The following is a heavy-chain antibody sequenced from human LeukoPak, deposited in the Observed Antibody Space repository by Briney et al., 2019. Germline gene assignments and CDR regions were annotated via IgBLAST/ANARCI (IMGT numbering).Heavy chain of an antibody. V-gene: IGHV4-4*07. J-gene: IGHJ4*02. CDR2: IYSSGST. D-gene: IGHD1-1*01. Sequence: SETLSLTCTVSGGPISSYYWSWIRQPAGKGLEWIGRIYSSGSTNFNPSLKSRVTMSVDTSKNQFSLKLNSVTAADTAVYFCARRAYSAAYWKHFDYWGQGTLVTVSS. CDR3: ARRAYSAAYWKHFDY. CDR1: GGPISSYY.